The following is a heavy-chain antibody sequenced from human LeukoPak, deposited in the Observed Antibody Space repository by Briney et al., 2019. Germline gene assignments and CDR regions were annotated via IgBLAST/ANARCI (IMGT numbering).Heavy chain of an antibody. CDR2: IYHSGST. CDR1: GGSISSSNW. J-gene: IGHJ3*02. CDR3: AREDRITIFGVVTPGAFDI. Sequence: SETLSLTCAVSGGSISSSNWWSWVRQPPGKGLEWIGEIYHSGSTNYNPSLKSRVTISVDTSKNQFSLKLSSVTAADTAVYYCAREDRITIFGVVTPGAFDIWGQGTMVTVSS. V-gene: IGHV4-4*02. D-gene: IGHD3-3*01.